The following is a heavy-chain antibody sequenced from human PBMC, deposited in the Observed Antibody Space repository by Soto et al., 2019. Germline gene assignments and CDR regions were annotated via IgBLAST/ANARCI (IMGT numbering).Heavy chain of an antibody. J-gene: IGHJ6*02. CDR2: IDPTDSYT. D-gene: IGHD5-12*01. CDR1: GYSFTTYW. CDR3: AREGVAPYYYYGMDV. Sequence: GESLKISCKGSGYSFTTYWITWVRQMPGKGLEWMGRIDPTDSYTNYSPSFQGHVTISADKSISTAYLQWSSLKASDTAVYYCAREGVAPYYYYGMDVWGQGTPVTAP. V-gene: IGHV5-10-1*01.